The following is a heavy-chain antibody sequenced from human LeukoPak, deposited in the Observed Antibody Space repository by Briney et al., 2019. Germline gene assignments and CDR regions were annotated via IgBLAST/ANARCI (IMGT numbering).Heavy chain of an antibody. CDR2: MNPNSGNT. J-gene: IGHJ4*02. Sequence: ASVKVSCKASGYTFTSYDINWVRQATGQGLEWMGWMNPNSGNTGYAQKFQGRVTMTRNTSISTAYMELSSLRSEDTAVYYCARGSGLRYFDWVTYDYWGQGTLVTVSS. V-gene: IGHV1-8*01. CDR1: GYTFTSYD. D-gene: IGHD3-9*01. CDR3: ARGSGLRYFDWVTYDY.